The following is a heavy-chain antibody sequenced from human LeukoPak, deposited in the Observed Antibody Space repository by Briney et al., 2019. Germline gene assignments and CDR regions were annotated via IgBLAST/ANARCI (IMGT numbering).Heavy chain of an antibody. D-gene: IGHD6-19*01. CDR2: ISWNSGSI. V-gene: IGHV3-9*01. CDR1: GFTFDDYA. Sequence: GRSLRLSCAATGFTFDDYAMHWVRQAPGKGLECVSGISWNSGSIGYADSVKGRFTISRDNAKNSLYLQMNSLRAEDTALYYCAKESTYSSGTTHTSYFQHWGQGTLVTVSS. J-gene: IGHJ1*01. CDR3: AKESTYSSGTTHTSYFQH.